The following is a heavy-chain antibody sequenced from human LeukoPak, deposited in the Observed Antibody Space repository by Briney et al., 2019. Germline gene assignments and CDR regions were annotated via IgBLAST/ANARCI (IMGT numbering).Heavy chain of an antibody. CDR1: GDSLSTSSVA. D-gene: IGHD6-6*01. J-gene: IGHJ5*02. V-gene: IGHV6-1*01. CDR3: GRAPGWTISARPLDQ. CDR2: TYYRSKWSN. Sequence: SQTLSLTCAISGDSLSTSSVAWNWIRQSPSRGLEWLGRTYYRSKWSNDYAVSVKSRITINPDTSKNQFSLQLSSVTAADTAVYFCGRAPGWTISARPLDQWGRGTLVTVSS.